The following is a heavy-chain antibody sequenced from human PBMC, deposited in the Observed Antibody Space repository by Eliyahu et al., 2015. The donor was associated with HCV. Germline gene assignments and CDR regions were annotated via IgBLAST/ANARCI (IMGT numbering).Heavy chain of an antibody. D-gene: IGHD2-21*02. CDR1: GFTFSSYA. CDR3: ARPVGSYCGGDCKGWFDP. J-gene: IGHJ5*02. Sequence: EVQLLESGGGLVQPGGSLRLSCAASGFTFSSYAMSWVRQAPGKGLXWVSAISGSGGSTYYADSVKGRFTISRDNSKNTLYLQMNSLRAEDTAVYYCARPVGSYCGGDCKGWFDPWGQGTLVTVSS. V-gene: IGHV3-23*01. CDR2: ISGSGGST.